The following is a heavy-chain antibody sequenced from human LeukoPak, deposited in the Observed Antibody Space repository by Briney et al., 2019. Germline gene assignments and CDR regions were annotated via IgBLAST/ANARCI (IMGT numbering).Heavy chain of an antibody. CDR3: ARDMITFGGVIVLDY. D-gene: IGHD3-16*02. J-gene: IGHJ4*02. CDR1: GFTFSSYW. Sequence: GGSLRLSCAASGFTFSSYWMHWVRQAPGKGLVWVSRINSDGSSISYADSVKGRFTISRDNAKNTLYLRMNSLRAEDTAVYYCARDMITFGGVIVLDYWGQGTLVTVSS. CDR2: INSDGSSI. V-gene: IGHV3-74*01.